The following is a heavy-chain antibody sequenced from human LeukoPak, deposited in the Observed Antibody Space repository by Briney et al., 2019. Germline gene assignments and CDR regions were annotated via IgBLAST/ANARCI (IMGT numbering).Heavy chain of an antibody. CDR3: ARVQPHYYDSSGLYYFDY. CDR1: GYTFTSYY. V-gene: IGHV1-46*01. D-gene: IGHD3-22*01. Sequence: ASVKVSCKASGYTFTSYYMHWVRQAPGQGLEWMGIINPSGGSTSYAQKFQGRVTMTRDTSTSTVYMELSSLRSEDTAVYYCARVQPHYYDSSGLYYFDYWGQGTLVTASS. J-gene: IGHJ4*02. CDR2: INPSGGST.